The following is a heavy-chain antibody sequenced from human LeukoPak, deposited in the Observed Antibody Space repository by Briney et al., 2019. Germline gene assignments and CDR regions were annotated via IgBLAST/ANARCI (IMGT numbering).Heavy chain of an antibody. Sequence: SETLSLACTVSGGSISSYNYYWAWIRQPPRERLEWIGVIHYSGTTYYNPSLKSRVTISVDTSKNQFSLKLSSVAAADTAVYYCARLPLLPYSSGYYDYWGQGTLVTVSS. J-gene: IGHJ4*02. CDR1: GGSISSYNYY. D-gene: IGHD6-19*01. V-gene: IGHV4-39*01. CDR3: ARLPLLPYSSGYYDY. CDR2: IHYSGTT.